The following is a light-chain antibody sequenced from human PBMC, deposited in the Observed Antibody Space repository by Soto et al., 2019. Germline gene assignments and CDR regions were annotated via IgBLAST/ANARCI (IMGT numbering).Light chain of an antibody. Sequence: QSALTQPASVSGSPGQSITISCTGTSSDVGGYKYVSWYQQHPGEAPKLMIYEVSNRPSGVSNRFSGSKSGNTASLTISGLQAEDEADYYCSSYTSSSPCVFGTGTKPPS. V-gene: IGLV2-14*01. CDR2: EVS. CDR3: SSYTSSSPCV. CDR1: SSDVGGYKY. J-gene: IGLJ1*01.